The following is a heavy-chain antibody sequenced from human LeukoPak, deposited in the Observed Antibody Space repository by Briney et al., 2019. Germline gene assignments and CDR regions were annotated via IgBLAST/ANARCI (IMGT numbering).Heavy chain of an antibody. CDR2: ISGCGGST. Sequence: PGGPLRLSCAASGFTFSSYAMSWVRQAPGQGLEGVSAISGCGGSTYYADSVKGRFTISRDHSKNTLYLQMNSLRAEDTAVYYCAKDGGGLLWYYWGQGTLVSVSS. V-gene: IGHV3-23*01. D-gene: IGHD3-10*01. CDR1: GFTFSSYA. J-gene: IGHJ4*02. CDR3: AKDGGGLLWYY.